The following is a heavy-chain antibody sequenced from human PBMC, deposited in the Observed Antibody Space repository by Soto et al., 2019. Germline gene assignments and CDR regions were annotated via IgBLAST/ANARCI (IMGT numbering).Heavy chain of an antibody. CDR1: GYTFTSYA. Sequence: ASVKVSCKASGYTFTSYAMNWLRQAPGQGLEWMGWINTNTGNPTYAQGFTGRFVFSLDTSVSTAYLQICSLKAEDTAVYYCASAYSSGWYGRDFYYYYGMDVWGQGTTVTVSS. CDR2: INTNTGNP. J-gene: IGHJ6*02. V-gene: IGHV7-4-1*01. CDR3: ASAYSSGWYGRDFYYYYGMDV. D-gene: IGHD6-19*01.